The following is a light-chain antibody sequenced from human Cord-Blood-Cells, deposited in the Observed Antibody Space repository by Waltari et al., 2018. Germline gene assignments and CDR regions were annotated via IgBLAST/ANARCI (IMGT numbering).Light chain of an antibody. Sequence: DIQMTQSPSSLSASVGDRVTITCQASQDISNYLNWYQQKPGKAPKLLIYDASNLETGVPSRFSGSGTGTEFTFTISSLQPEDIATYSCQQYDNLPPSLTFGGGTKVEIK. V-gene: IGKV1-33*01. CDR3: QQYDNLPPSLT. J-gene: IGKJ4*01. CDR1: QDISNY. CDR2: DAS.